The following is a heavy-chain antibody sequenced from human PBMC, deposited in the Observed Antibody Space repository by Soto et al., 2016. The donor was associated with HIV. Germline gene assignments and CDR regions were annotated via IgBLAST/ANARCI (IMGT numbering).Heavy chain of an antibody. CDR3: ARDAGGDFGDGFYYMDV. D-gene: IGHD2-21*01. CDR1: GGSINAYF. Sequence: QVLLQESGPGLVKPSETLSLTCTVSGGSINAYFWNWIRQPPGKGLEWIGHLSYTGSINYNPSLESRVTISVETSKNQVSLKLTSVTAADTAVYYCARDAGGDFGDGFYYMDVWGKGPRSPSP. CDR2: LSYTGSI. V-gene: IGHV4-59*01. J-gene: IGHJ6*03.